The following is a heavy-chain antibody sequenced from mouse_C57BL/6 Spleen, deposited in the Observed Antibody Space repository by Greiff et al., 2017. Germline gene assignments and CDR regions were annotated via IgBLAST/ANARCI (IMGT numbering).Heavy chain of an antibody. D-gene: IGHD2-4*01. CDR2: IDPSDSYT. V-gene: IGHV1-50*01. CDR3: ARSYEYPYAMDY. CDR1: GYTFTSYW. Sequence: QVQLQQPGAELVKPGASVKLSCKASGYTFTSYWMQWVKQRPGQGLEWIGEIDPSDSYTNSNKKFKGKATLTVDPTSSTAYMQLSSLTSEDSAVYYCARSYEYPYAMDYWGQGNSVTVSS. J-gene: IGHJ4*01.